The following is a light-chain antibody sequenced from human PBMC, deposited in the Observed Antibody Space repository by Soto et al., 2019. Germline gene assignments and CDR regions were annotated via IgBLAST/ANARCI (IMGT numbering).Light chain of an antibody. J-gene: IGKJ2*01. CDR2: AAS. V-gene: IGKV3-15*01. CDR1: QRISNN. Sequence: EIVMTQSPATLSVSPGERATLSCRASQRISNNLAWYQHKTGQAPRLLIYAASTGATGIPARFSGSGSETEFTLTISSLQSEDFAVYYCQHYNNWPPYTFGQGTRLEIK. CDR3: QHYNNWPPYT.